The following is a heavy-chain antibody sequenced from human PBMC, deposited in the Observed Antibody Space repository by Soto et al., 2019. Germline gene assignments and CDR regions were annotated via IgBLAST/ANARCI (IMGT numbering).Heavy chain of an antibody. CDR3: ARGSWDDVSGHYYMDV. CDR2: TYYRSKWYS. J-gene: IGHJ6*03. Sequence: SQTLSLTCDISGDSVSSNSAAWNWIRQTPSRDLEWLGRTYYRSKWYSNYVISVKSRVTVNPDTFKNQFSLQLNFVTLEDMAVFYCARGSWDDVSGHYYMDVWGKGTTVTVSS. D-gene: IGHD1-1*01. CDR1: GDSVSSNSAA. V-gene: IGHV6-1*01.